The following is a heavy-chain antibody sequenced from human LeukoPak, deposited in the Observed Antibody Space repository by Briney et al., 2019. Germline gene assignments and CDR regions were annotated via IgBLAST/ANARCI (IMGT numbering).Heavy chain of an antibody. V-gene: IGHV1-8*01. J-gene: IGHJ4*02. CDR3: ARSSTMVRGVIVY. D-gene: IGHD3-10*01. Sequence: GASVKVSCKASGYTFTNYDIIWVRQAPGQGLEWMGWMNPNSGNTDSVQQFQGRVTMTRDTSTSTVYMELSSLRSEDTAVYYCARSSTMVRGVIVYWGQGTLVTVSS. CDR1: GYTFTNYD. CDR2: MNPNSGNT.